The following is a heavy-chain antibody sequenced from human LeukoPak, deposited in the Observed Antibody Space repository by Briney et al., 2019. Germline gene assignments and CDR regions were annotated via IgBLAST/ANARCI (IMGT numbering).Heavy chain of an antibody. CDR1: GFTFSSYS. CDR2: ISSSSSYI. Sequence: GGSLRHTCAASGFTFSSYSMNWVRQAPGKGLEWVSSISSSSSYIYYADSVKGRFTISRDNAKNSLYLQMNSLRAEDTAVYYCARADSSTDYGDYPYYFDYWGQGTLVTVSS. CDR3: ARADSSTDYGDYPYYFDY. V-gene: IGHV3-21*01. J-gene: IGHJ4*02. D-gene: IGHD4-17*01.